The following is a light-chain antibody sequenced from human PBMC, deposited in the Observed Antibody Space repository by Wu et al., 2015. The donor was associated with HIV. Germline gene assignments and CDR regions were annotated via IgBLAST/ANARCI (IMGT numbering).Light chain of an antibody. CDR1: ESITTR. CDR3: LQYVSYSAWT. Sequence: DIQMTQSPSTLSASVGDRVTITCRASESITTRLAWYQQKPGKAPQLLIYWASSLESGAPSRFSGSGSGTEFTLTISSLQPDDFATYYCLQYVSYSAWTFGQGTKVEIK. CDR2: WAS. V-gene: IGKV1-5*03. J-gene: IGKJ1*01.